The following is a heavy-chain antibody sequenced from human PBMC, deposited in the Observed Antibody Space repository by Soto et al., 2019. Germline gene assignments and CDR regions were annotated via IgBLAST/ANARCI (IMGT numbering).Heavy chain of an antibody. Sequence: PGGSLRLSCAASGFTFSSYGMHWVGQAPGKGLEWVAVIWYDGSNKYYADSVKGRFTISRDNSKNTLYLQMNSLRAEDTAVYYCARDPLLSYHFDYWGQGTLVTVSS. CDR1: GFTFSSYG. J-gene: IGHJ4*02. D-gene: IGHD3-16*02. CDR2: IWYDGSNK. CDR3: ARDPLLSYHFDY. V-gene: IGHV3-33*01.